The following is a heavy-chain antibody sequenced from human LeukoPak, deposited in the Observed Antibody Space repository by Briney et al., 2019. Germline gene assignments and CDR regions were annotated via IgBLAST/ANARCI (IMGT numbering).Heavy chain of an antibody. Sequence: ASVKVSCKASGYTFTGDDMHWVRQAPGQGLEWMGWINPNSGGTNYAQKFQGRVTMTRDTSISTAYMELSRLRSDDTAVYYCARDRGSGSYLFWFDPWGQGTLVPVSS. V-gene: IGHV1-2*02. CDR1: GYTFTGDD. CDR3: ARDRGSGSYLFWFDP. CDR2: INPNSGGT. J-gene: IGHJ5*02. D-gene: IGHD1-26*01.